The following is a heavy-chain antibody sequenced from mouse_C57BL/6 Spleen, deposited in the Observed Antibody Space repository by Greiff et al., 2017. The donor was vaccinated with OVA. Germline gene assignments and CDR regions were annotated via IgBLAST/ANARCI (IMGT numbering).Heavy chain of an antibody. V-gene: IGHV1-64*01. CDR3: ARIGATIVTHYYAMDY. D-gene: IGHD2-5*01. J-gene: IGHJ4*01. CDR2: IHPNSGST. Sequence: QVQLQQPGAELVKPGASVKLSCKASGYTFTSYWMHWVKQRPGQGLEWIGMIHPNSGSTNYNEKFKSKATLTVDKSSSTAYMQLSSLTSEDSAVYYCARIGATIVTHYYAMDYWGQGTSVTVSS. CDR1: GYTFTSYW.